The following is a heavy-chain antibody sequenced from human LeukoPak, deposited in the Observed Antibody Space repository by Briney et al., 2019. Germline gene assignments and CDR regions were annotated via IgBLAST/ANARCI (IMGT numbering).Heavy chain of an antibody. D-gene: IGHD3-3*01. J-gene: IGHJ6*02. CDR1: GYTFTSYG. V-gene: IGHV1-18*01. Sequence: ASVTVSCKASGYTFTSYGISWVRQAPGQGLEWMGWISAYNGNTNYAQKLQGRVTMTTDTSTSTAYMELRSLRSDDTAVYYCARADDFSSRYYYGMDVWGQGTTVTVSS. CDR3: ARADDFSSRYYYGMDV. CDR2: ISAYNGNT.